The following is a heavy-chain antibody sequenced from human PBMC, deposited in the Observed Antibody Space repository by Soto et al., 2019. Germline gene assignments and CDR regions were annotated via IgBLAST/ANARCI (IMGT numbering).Heavy chain of an antibody. CDR1: GGSISSSSYY. CDR3: ASPTIAAHAFDI. V-gene: IGHV4-39*01. Sequence: QLQLQESGPGLVKPSETLSLTCTVSGGSISSSSYYWGWIRQPPGKGLEWIGSIYYSGSTYYNPSLKSRVTISVDTSKNQFSLKLSSVTAADTAVYYCASPTIAAHAFDIWGQGTMVTVSS. CDR2: IYYSGST. D-gene: IGHD6-13*01. J-gene: IGHJ3*02.